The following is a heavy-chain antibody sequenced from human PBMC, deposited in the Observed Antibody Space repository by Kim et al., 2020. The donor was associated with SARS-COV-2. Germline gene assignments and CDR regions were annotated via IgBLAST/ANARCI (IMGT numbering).Heavy chain of an antibody. J-gene: IGHJ4*02. CDR2: ISYDGSNK. CDR3: AKDTTGTLDY. V-gene: IGHV3-30*18. D-gene: IGHD1-1*01. Sequence: GGSLRLSCAASGFTFSSYGMHWVRQAPGKGLEWVAVISYDGSNKYYADSVKGRFTISRDNSKNTLYLQMNSLRAEDTAVYYCAKDTTGTLDYWGQGTLVTVSS. CDR1: GFTFSSYG.